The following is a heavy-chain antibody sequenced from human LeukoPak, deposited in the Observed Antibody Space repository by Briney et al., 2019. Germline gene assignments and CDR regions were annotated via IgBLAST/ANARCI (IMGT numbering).Heavy chain of an antibody. J-gene: IGHJ4*02. CDR1: GFTFSVSY. CDR3: ARDYFYCGGDCFVDY. CDR2: ISGSGHSI. Sequence: GGSLRLSCAASGFTFSVSYVSWIRQAPGKGLEWVSSISGSGHSIFYADSVRGRFTISRDNAKNSLYLQMNSLRAEDTAVYYCARDYFYCGGDCFVDYWGQGTLVTVSS. D-gene: IGHD2-21*02. V-gene: IGHV3-11*04.